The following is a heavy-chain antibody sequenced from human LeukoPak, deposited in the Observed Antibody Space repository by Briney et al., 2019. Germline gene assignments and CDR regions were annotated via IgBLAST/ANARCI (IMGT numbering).Heavy chain of an antibody. CDR2: IYTSGST. V-gene: IGHV4-61*02. CDR3: ARARPSIAAADY. CDR1: GDSINSGGYY. D-gene: IGHD6-6*01. Sequence: SQTLSLTCTVSGDSINSGGYYWSWIRQPPGKGLEWIGRIYTSGSTNYNPSLKSRVTISVDTSKNQFSLKLSSVTAADTAVYYCARARPSIAAADYWGQGTLVTVSS. J-gene: IGHJ4*02.